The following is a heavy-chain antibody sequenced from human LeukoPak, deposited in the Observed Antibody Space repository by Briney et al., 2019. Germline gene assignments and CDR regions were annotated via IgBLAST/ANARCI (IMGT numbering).Heavy chain of an antibody. CDR2: ISSNGGST. Sequence: GGSLRLSCAASGFTFSSYAMHWVRQAPGKGLEYVSAISSNGGSTYYANSVKGRFTISRDNSKNTLYLQMGSLRAEDMAVYYCARGYPTPHFDYWDQGTLVTVSS. D-gene: IGHD1-1*01. CDR1: GFTFSSYA. J-gene: IGHJ4*02. V-gene: IGHV3-64*01. CDR3: ARGYPTPHFDY.